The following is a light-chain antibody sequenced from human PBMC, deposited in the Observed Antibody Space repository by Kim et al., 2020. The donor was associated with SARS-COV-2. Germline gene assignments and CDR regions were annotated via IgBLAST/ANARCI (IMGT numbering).Light chain of an antibody. CDR3: QSRDSGGNVV. Sequence: SSELTQDPAVSVALGQTVRITCQGDSLRSYYATWYQQKPRQAPLLVIFGRNNRPSGIPDRFSGSTSGNTASLTISGAQAEDEADFYCQSRDSGGNVVFGGGTKVTVL. V-gene: IGLV3-19*01. J-gene: IGLJ2*01. CDR2: GRN. CDR1: SLRSYY.